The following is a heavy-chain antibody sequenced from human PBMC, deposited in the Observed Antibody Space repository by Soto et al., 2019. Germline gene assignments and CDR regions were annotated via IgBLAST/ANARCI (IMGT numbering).Heavy chain of an antibody. Sequence: PSETLSLTCAASCGSFSGFYWTWIRQPPGEGLEWIGEINHSGTTNFNPSLRSRLTISLDSSKKHFSLKLTSMTAADAAVYYCARADRTLVTSYGLDVWGQGTTVTVSS. D-gene: IGHD2-21*02. CDR1: CGSFSGFY. CDR2: INHSGTT. V-gene: IGHV4-34*01. J-gene: IGHJ6*02. CDR3: ARADRTLVTSYGLDV.